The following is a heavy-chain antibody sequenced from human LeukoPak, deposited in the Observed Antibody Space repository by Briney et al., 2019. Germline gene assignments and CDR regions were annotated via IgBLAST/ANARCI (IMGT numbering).Heavy chain of an antibody. CDR3: ARGSGSGNNDY. D-gene: IGHD1-26*01. Sequence: ASVKVSCKASGYTFTSYAIHWVRQAPGQRLEWMGWIGAGNGNTKYSQNFQGRVTFISNTSATTAFMELSSLRSEDAAVYYCARGSGSGNNDYWGQGALVTVSS. CDR2: IGAGNGNT. J-gene: IGHJ4*02. CDR1: GYTFTSYA. V-gene: IGHV1-3*01.